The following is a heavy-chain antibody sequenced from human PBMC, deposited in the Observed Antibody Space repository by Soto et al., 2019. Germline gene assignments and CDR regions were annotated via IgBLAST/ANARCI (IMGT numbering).Heavy chain of an antibody. CDR2: INPSGGST. V-gene: IGHV1-46*01. CDR1: GYTFTSYY. J-gene: IGHJ4*02. CDR3: AREYYDSSGYYRPYDY. Sequence: ASVKVSCKASGYTFTSYYMHWLRQAPGQGLEWMGIINPSGGSTSYAQKFQGRVTMTRDTSTSTVYMELSSLRSEDTAVYYCAREYYDSSGYYRPYDYWGQGTLVTVSS. D-gene: IGHD3-22*01.